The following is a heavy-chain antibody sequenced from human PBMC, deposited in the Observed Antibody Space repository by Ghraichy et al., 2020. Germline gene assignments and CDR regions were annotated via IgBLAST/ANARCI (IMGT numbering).Heavy chain of an antibody. D-gene: IGHD3-9*01. CDR2: ISSSGSTI. CDR3: ARANLFVWGSIYEPYYFDY. CDR1: GFTFSDYY. V-gene: IGHV3-11*01. J-gene: IGHJ4*02. Sequence: GGSLRLSCAASGFTFSDYYMSWIRQAPGKGLEWVSYISSSGSTIYYADSVKGRFTISRDNAKNSLYLQMNSLRAEDTAVYYCARANLFVWGSIYEPYYFDYWGQGTLVTVSS.